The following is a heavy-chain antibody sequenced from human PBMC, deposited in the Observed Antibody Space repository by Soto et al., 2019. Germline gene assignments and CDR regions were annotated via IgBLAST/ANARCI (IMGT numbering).Heavy chain of an antibody. D-gene: IGHD4-17*01. J-gene: IGHJ3*02. V-gene: IGHV4-61*01. CDR2: IYYSGST. CDR3: AREGACGDGAFDI. Sequence: QVQLQESGPGLVKPSETLSLTCTVSGGSVSSGSYYWSWIRQPPGKGLEWIGYIYYSGSTNYNPSLKSRVTISVDTSKNQFSLKLSSVTAADTAVYYCAREGACGDGAFDIWGQGTMVTVSS. CDR1: GGSVSSGSYY.